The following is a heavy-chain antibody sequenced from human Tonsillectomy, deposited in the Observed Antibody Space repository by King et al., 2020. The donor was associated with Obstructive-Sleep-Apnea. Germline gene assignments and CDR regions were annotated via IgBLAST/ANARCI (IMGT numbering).Heavy chain of an antibody. CDR2: ISPNSGAT. J-gene: IGHJ4*02. Sequence: VQLVESGAEVKKPGASVKVSCKASGYTFTGYYIHWVRRAPGQGLEGMGWISPNSGATTYAQKFQDRVTMTRDTAISTAYMDLSSLRSDDTAIYYCARDMSAYDSTSPALWGQGTLVTVST. CDR1: GYTFTGYY. D-gene: IGHD3-10*01. V-gene: IGHV1-2*02. CDR3: ARDMSAYDSTSPAL.